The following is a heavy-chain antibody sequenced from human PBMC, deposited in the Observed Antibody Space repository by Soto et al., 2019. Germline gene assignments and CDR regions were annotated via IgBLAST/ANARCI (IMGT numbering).Heavy chain of an antibody. Sequence: GSLRLSCAASGFIFKMYWMHWVRQTPGKGLVWISRIYNDGSYTDYADSVRGRFTISRDNVNDTLYLQMNNLRAEDSGLYYCTRGPRPISTGTGAYWGQGTQVTVSS. V-gene: IGHV3-74*01. CDR2: IYNDGSYT. CDR1: GFIFKMYW. D-gene: IGHD3-10*01. J-gene: IGHJ4*02. CDR3: TRGPRPISTGTGAY.